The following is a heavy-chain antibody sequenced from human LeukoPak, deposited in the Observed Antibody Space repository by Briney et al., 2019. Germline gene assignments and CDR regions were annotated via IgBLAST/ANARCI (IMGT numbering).Heavy chain of an antibody. CDR3: AVEGSHGTGGYQAPIPNLFHP. D-gene: IGHD3-3*01. V-gene: IGHV4-4*07. J-gene: IGHJ5*02. CDR1: GGSLSRYY. CDR2: IYTSGST. Sequence: SETLSLTCTLSGGSLSRYYWSWLRQPAAKALEGVGRIYTSGSTNYNPSLKSRVTISVDTCKNQFALKLSSVTAADPARYYCAVEGSHGTGGYQAPIPNLFHPWGPGTLVTVSS.